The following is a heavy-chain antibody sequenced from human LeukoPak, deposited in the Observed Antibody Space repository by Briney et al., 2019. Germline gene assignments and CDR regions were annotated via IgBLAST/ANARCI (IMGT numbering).Heavy chain of an antibody. CDR3: ARFLTTVTTPRFGY. D-gene: IGHD4-17*01. CDR2: IYYSGST. CDR1: GGSISSSSYY. Sequence: PSETLSLTCTVSGGSISSSSYYWGWIRQPPGKGLEWIGSIYYSGSTYYNPSLKSRVTISVDKSKNQFSLKLSSVTAADTAVYYCARFLTTVTTPRFGYWGQGTLVTVSS. J-gene: IGHJ4*02. V-gene: IGHV4-39*07.